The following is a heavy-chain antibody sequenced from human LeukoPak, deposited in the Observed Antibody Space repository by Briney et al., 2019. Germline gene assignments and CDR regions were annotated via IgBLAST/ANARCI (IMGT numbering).Heavy chain of an antibody. V-gene: IGHV4-59*01. CDR1: GDSISSYY. J-gene: IGHJ3*02. CDR3: AREGLRLDAFDI. D-gene: IGHD2-8*01. Sequence: SETLSLTCTVSGDSISSYYWSWIRQPPGKGLEWIGYIYYSGSTNYNPSLKGRVIISVDTSKNQFSLELSSVTAADTAVYFCAREGLRLDAFDIWGQGTMVTVSS. CDR2: IYYSGST.